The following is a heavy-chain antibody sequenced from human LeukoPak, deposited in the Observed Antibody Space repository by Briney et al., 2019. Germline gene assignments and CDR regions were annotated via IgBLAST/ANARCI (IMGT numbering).Heavy chain of an antibody. CDR2: ISDGGST. CDR3: VRHCCSSPSKRTFDI. J-gene: IGHJ3*02. Sequence: SETLSLTCAVYGGSFSGYYWSWIRQPPGKGLEWIGTISDGGSTYYNPSLKSRIIISVDTSKNQFSLQLSSVTAADTAVYYCVRHCCSSPSKRTFDIWGQGTLVAVSS. V-gene: IGHV4-34*01. D-gene: IGHD2-15*01. CDR1: GGSFSGYY.